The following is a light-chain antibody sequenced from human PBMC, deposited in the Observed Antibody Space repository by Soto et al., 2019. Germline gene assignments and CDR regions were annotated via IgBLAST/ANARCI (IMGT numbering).Light chain of an antibody. J-gene: IGKJ4*01. CDR1: HYIGSW. Sequence: DIQMTQSPSSVSASVGDRVTSTCRASHYIGSWLAWYQQKPGKAPKLLISAASDLQSGVPTRFSGSGSGTDFTLTISSLQSEDFATYFCQQGNSFPLAFGGGTKVEIK. CDR2: AAS. CDR3: QQGNSFPLA. V-gene: IGKV1-12*01.